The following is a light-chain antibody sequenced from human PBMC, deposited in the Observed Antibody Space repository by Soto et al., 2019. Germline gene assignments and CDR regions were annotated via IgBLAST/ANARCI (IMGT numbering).Light chain of an antibody. CDR3: SSYTSSSTLHV. J-gene: IGLJ1*01. Sequence: QSVLTRPASVSGSPGQSITISCTGTSSDFGGYNYVSWYQQHPGKAPKLMIYDVSNRPSGVSNRFSGSKSGNTASLTISGLQAEDEADYYCSSYTSSSTLHVFGTGTKVTVL. CDR1: SSDFGGYNY. CDR2: DVS. V-gene: IGLV2-14*01.